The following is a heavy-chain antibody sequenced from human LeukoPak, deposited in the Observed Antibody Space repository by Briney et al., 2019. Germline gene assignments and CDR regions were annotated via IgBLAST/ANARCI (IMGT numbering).Heavy chain of an antibody. Sequence: GGSLRLSCAASGFTFSSYGMHWVRQAPGKGLEWVAFIRHDGSNKYYADSVKGRFTISRDNSKNTLYLQMNSLRAEDTAVYYCAKDFLYYDILTGYRDSDAFDIWGQGTMATVSS. CDR1: GFTFSSYG. CDR2: IRHDGSNK. J-gene: IGHJ3*02. V-gene: IGHV3-30*02. D-gene: IGHD3-9*01. CDR3: AKDFLYYDILTGYRDSDAFDI.